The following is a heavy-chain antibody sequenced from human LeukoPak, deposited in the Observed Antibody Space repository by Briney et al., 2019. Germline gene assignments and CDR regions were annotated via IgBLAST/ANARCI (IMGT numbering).Heavy chain of an antibody. Sequence: SETLSLTCTVSGYSISSGYYWGWIRQPPGKGLEWIGSIYHSGSTYYNPSLKSRVTISVDTSKNQFSLKLSSVTAADTAVYYCARQSLSRFVAFDIWGQGTMVTVSS. CDR3: ARQSLSRFVAFDI. D-gene: IGHD3-10*01. J-gene: IGHJ3*02. V-gene: IGHV4-38-2*02. CDR2: IYHSGST. CDR1: GYSISSGYY.